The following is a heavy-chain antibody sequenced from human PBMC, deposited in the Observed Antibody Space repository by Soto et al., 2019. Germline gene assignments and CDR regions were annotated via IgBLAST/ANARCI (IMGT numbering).Heavy chain of an antibody. CDR1: GYTFTSYG. CDR3: AMVDVYVTPSPQDV. D-gene: IGHD3-16*01. V-gene: IGHV1-18*01. Sequence: ASVKVSCKASGYTFTSYGISGARQAPGQGLEWMGWINTYNGNTNYAQNVQGRVTLTTDTSTSTAYMELRSLRSNDTAIYYCAMVDVYVTPSPQDVWGQGTTVTVSS. CDR2: INTYNGNT. J-gene: IGHJ6*02.